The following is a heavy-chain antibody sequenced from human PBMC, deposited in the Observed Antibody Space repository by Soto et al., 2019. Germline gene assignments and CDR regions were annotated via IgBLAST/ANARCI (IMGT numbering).Heavy chain of an antibody. Sequence: ASVKVSCKAYGYTFTDYYIHCVRQAPGRGLEWMGWINPNSGGTNYAQKFQGRVTMTRDTSISTAYMELSRLISDDTAVYYCARGDVRVVASFDPWGQGALVTVSS. J-gene: IGHJ5*02. CDR3: ARGDVRVVASFDP. CDR2: INPNSGGT. V-gene: IGHV1-2*02. CDR1: GYTFTDYY. D-gene: IGHD2-15*01.